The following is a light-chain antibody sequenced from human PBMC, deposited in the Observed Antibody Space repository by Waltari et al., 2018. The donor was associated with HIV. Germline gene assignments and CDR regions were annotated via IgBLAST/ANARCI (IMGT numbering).Light chain of an antibody. CDR2: QDT. Sequence: SYELTQPPSVSVSPGQTASITCSGDELGDRYACWYQQKPGQSPLLVIYQDTKRPSGIPGRFSGSNSGNTATLTISGTQAIDEADYYCHARDSSTVVFGGGTKLTVL. CDR3: HARDSSTVV. J-gene: IGLJ2*01. V-gene: IGLV3-1*01. CDR1: ELGDRY.